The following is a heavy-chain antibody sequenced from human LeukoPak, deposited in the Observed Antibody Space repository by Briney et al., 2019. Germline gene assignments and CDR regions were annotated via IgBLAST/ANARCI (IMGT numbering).Heavy chain of an antibody. D-gene: IGHD5/OR15-5a*01. Sequence: PGGPLRLSCAASGFTFRSFAMNWVRQAPGKGLEWVSYISSSSSTIYYAASVKGRFTISRDNAKNSLYLQMNSLRDEDTAVYYCARERGDRDSVSTFAYWGQGTLVTVSS. J-gene: IGHJ4*02. CDR3: ARERGDRDSVSTFAY. CDR1: GFTFRSFA. CDR2: ISSSSSTI. V-gene: IGHV3-48*02.